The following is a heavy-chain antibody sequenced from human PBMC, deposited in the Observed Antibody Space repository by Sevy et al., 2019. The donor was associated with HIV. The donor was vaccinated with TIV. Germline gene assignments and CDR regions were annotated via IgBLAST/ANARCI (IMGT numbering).Heavy chain of an antibody. Sequence: SETLSLTCTVSGGSISSSSYYWGWIRQPPGKGLEWIGSIYYSGSTYYNPSLKSRVTISVDTSKNQFSLKLSSVTAADTAVYYCATGDCSGGSCYGYYFDYWGQGTLVTVSS. CDR3: ATGDCSGGSCYGYYFDY. V-gene: IGHV4-39*01. CDR1: GGSISSSSYY. CDR2: IYYSGST. J-gene: IGHJ4*02. D-gene: IGHD2-15*01.